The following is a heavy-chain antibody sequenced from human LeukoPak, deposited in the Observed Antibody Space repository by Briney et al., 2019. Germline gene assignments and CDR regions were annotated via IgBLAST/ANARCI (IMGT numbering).Heavy chain of an antibody. J-gene: IGHJ4*02. CDR2: IYYSGST. Sequence: SETLSLTCTVSGGSISPYYWSWVRQPPVKGLELIGEIYYSGSTSYNPSLKSRVTISVDTSKNQFSLNLSSVTAADTAVYYCARSVAGGFDYWGQGTLVTVSP. CDR3: ARSVAGGFDY. D-gene: IGHD6-19*01. CDR1: GGSISPYY. V-gene: IGHV4-59*01.